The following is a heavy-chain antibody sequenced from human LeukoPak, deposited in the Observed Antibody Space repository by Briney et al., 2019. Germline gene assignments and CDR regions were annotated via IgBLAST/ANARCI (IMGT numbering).Heavy chain of an antibody. Sequence: ASVKVSCKASGYTFTSYGISWVRQAPGQGLEWMGWISAYNGNTNYAQKLQGRVTMTTDTSTSTAYMELRSLRSDDTAVYYCAREVGAWYGGGYVYFGMEVWGQGTTVTVSS. D-gene: IGHD6-19*01. V-gene: IGHV1-18*01. CDR3: AREVGAWYGGGYVYFGMEV. CDR2: ISAYNGNT. J-gene: IGHJ6*01. CDR1: GYTFTSYG.